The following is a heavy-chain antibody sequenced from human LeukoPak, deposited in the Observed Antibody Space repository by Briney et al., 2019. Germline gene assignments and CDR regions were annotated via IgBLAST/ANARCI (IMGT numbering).Heavy chain of an antibody. V-gene: IGHV1-8*01. CDR3: ARGPHSSGWYYYYGMDV. CDR1: GYTFTSYD. J-gene: IGHJ6*02. D-gene: IGHD6-19*01. CDR2: MNRTSGNT. Sequence: ASVTVSCKASGYTFTSYDFNWVRQATGQGLEWMGCMNRTSGNTGYAQKVQGRVTMTSNNSISTAYMELSSLTAEDTALYYCARGPHSSGWYYYYGMDVWGQGTTVTVSS.